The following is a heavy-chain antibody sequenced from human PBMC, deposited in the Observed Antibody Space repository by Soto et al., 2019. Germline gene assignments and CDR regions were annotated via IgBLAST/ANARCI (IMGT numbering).Heavy chain of an antibody. Sequence: SGPTLVNPTQTLTLTCTFSGFSLSTSGVGXGWIRQPPGKALEWLALIYWNDDKRYSPSLKSRLTITKDTSKNQVILTITNMDAVATATYYWAHRRKRQMVPGRILFDSRGQGPLVTVSA. J-gene: IGHJ5*01. D-gene: IGHD3-3*02. CDR3: AHRRKRQMVPGRILFDS. CDR2: IYWNDDK. CDR1: GFSLSTSGVG. V-gene: IGHV2-5*01.